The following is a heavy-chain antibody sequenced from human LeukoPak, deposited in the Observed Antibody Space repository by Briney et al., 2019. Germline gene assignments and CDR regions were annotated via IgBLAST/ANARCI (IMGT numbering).Heavy chain of an antibody. CDR3: ARVCVEQLATYYYYGMDV. Sequence: SETLSLTCTVSGGSISSYYWSWIRQPPGKGLKWIGYIYYSGSTNYNPSLKSRVTISVDTSKNQFSLKLSSVTAADTAVYYCARVCVEQLATYYYYGMDVWGQGTTVTVSS. CDR2: IYYSGST. V-gene: IGHV4-59*01. J-gene: IGHJ6*02. CDR1: GGSISSYY. D-gene: IGHD6-13*01.